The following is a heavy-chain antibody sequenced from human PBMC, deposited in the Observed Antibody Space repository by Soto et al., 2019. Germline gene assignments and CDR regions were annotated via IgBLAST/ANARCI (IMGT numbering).Heavy chain of an antibody. CDR1: GTSLNSGTNY. Sequence: SETLSLTCTFSGTSLNSGTNYWNWVRQPPGKALEWIGYIYGSGNTKYNPSLKSRVTISQDTSKNQVSLKMNSVTATDTAMYYCAGDWGPSWFDPWGQGILVTVS. CDR3: AGDWGPSWFDP. V-gene: IGHV4-61*01. J-gene: IGHJ5*02. D-gene: IGHD7-27*01. CDR2: IYGSGNT.